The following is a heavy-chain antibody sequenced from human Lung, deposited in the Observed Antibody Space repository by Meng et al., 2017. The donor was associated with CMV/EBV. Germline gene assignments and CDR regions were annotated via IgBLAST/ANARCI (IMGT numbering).Heavy chain of an antibody. CDR3: ARNSPAAPHYYYYGMEV. Sequence: SXTLSLXCTVSGGTISSYYWSWIRQPPGKGLGWIGYIYYSGSTNYYPSLKSRVTISVDTSKNQFSLKLSSVTAADTAVYYCARNSPAAPHYYYYGMEVWGQGTXVNVSS. J-gene: IGHJ6*01. V-gene: IGHV4-59*01. CDR1: GGTISSYY. CDR2: IYYSGST. D-gene: IGHD2-2*01.